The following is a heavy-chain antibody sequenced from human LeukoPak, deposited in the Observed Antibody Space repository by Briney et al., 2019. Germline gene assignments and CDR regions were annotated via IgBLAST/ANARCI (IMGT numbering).Heavy chain of an antibody. Sequence: GASVKVSCKSSGYTFIDYYIHWVRQAPGQGLEWMGWINPNSGATKYAQKFQGRVSMIRDTSINTAYMDLTNLRSDDTAIFYCARVKKLMPEFEFWGQGTLVTVSS. CDR2: INPNSGAT. D-gene: IGHD2-2*01. CDR1: GYTFIDYY. CDR3: ARVKKLMPEFEF. J-gene: IGHJ4*02. V-gene: IGHV1-2*02.